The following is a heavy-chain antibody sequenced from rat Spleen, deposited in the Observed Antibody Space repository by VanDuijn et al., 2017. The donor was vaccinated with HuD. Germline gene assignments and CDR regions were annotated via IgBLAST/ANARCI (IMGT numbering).Heavy chain of an antibody. V-gene: IGHV5-31*01. D-gene: IGHD5-1*01. Sequence: EVQLVETGGGLVQPGRSLKLSCVASGFPFNKYWMSWTRQAPGKGLEWVASITNSGGSTYYPDSVKGRFTISRDNAQNTLYLQVNSLRSEDTATYYCTRENWYYFDYWGQGVRVTVSS. CDR1: GFPFNKYW. J-gene: IGHJ2*01. CDR3: TRENWYYFDY. CDR2: ITNSGGST.